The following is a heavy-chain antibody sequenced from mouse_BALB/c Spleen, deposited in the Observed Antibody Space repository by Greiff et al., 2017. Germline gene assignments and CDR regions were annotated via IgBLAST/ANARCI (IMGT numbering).Heavy chain of an antibody. CDR3: AREGDYDASWFAY. J-gene: IGHJ3*01. D-gene: IGHD2-4*01. CDR1: GYSITSDYA. Sequence: EVQGVESGPGLVKPSQSLSLTCTVTGYSITSDYAWNWIRQFPGNKLEWMGYISYSGSTSYNPSLKSRISITRDTSKNQFFLQLNSVTTEDTATYYCAREGDYDASWFAYWGQGTLVTVSA. V-gene: IGHV3-2*02. CDR2: ISYSGST.